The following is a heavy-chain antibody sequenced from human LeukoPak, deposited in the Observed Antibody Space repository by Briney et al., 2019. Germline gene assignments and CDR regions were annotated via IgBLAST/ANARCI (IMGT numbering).Heavy chain of an antibody. CDR3: ARQFGFRDFWSGYGNWFDP. V-gene: IGHV4-39*01. J-gene: IGHJ5*02. CDR2: IYYSGST. D-gene: IGHD3-3*01. Sequence: SETLSLTCTVSGGSISSSSYYWGWIRQPPGKGLEWIGSIYYSGSTYYNPSLESRVTISVDTSKNQFSLKLSSVTAADTAVYYCARQFGFRDFWSGYGNWFDPWGQGTLVTVSS. CDR1: GGSISSSSYY.